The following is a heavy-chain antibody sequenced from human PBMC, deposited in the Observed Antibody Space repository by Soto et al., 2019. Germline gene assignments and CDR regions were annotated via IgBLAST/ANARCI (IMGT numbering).Heavy chain of an antibody. V-gene: IGHV1-8*01. J-gene: IGHJ4*02. CDR1: GYTFSNYD. CDR3: TTCTSSNFTSPSRLED. CDR2: MNPKSGTT. D-gene: IGHD2-8*01. Sequence: QVQLVQSGAEVKKPGASVKVSCKASGYTFSNYDVNWVRLATGQGPEWRGGMNPKSGTTVYAQKLQGRVTLTRNTCISTVYMEVGTQTTEGTAVYHCTTCTSSNFTSPSRLEDGGQGTLVTVSS.